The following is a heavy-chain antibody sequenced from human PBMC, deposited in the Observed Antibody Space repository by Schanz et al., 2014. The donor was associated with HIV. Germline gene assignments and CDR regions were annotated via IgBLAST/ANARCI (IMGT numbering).Heavy chain of an antibody. V-gene: IGHV3-11*01. CDR1: GFTFNDYY. J-gene: IGHJ4*02. D-gene: IGHD4-17*01. CDR2: ISDTGTTT. CDR3: AKVTPLRCLDY. Sequence: QVQLVESGGGLVKPGGSLRLSCAASGFTFNDYYMTWIRQAPGKGLEWVSYISDTGTTTYYADSVNGRFTISRDNAKNSMFLQMNSLRGEDTAVYYCAKVTPLRCLDYWGQGTLVTVSS.